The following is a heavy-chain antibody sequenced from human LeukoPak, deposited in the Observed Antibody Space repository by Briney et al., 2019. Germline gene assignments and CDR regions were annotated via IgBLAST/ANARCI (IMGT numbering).Heavy chain of an antibody. CDR3: ARIGAGSSRDY. V-gene: IGHV3-21*01. Sequence: PGGSLRLSCAASGFTFSNFAMTWVRQAPGKGLEWVSSIVGSSSTYYADSLKGRFTIPRDNAKNSLYLQMNSLRAEDTAVYYCARIGAGSSRDYWGQGTLVTVSS. J-gene: IGHJ4*02. CDR2: IVGSSST. CDR1: GFTFSNFA. D-gene: IGHD6-13*01.